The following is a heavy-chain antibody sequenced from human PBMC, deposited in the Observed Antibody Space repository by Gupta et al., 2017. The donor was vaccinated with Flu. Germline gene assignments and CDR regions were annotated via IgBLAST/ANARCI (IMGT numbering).Heavy chain of an antibody. CDR3: TTDLSGGYSYDI. J-gene: IGHJ3*02. CDR2: IRSNTDGGTT. CDR1: EFTFTYAW. V-gene: IGHV3-15*01. Sequence: EVQLVESGGDLVKPGGSLRLSCAASEFTFTYAWMTWVRQAPGKGLEWVVRIRSNTDGGTTDYATPWKGRFTISRDDSKNTLYLQMNGLKAQDTAVYYCTTDLSGGYSYDIWGPGTRVTVAS. D-gene: IGHD2-15*01.